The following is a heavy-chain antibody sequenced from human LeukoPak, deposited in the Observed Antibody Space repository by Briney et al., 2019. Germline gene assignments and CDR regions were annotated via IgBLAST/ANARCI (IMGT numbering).Heavy chain of an antibody. CDR3: AKAAGITYYYYNMDV. Sequence: GESLRLSCGASGLTVSSYGMSWVRQAPGKGLEWVSGISGSGGTTYHADSVKGRFTISRDTSKNTLYLQMDSLRAEDTAVYYCAKAAGITYYYYNMDVWGQGTTVTVS. CDR2: ISGSGGTT. J-gene: IGHJ6*02. D-gene: IGHD3-10*01. CDR1: GLTVSSYG. V-gene: IGHV3-23*01.